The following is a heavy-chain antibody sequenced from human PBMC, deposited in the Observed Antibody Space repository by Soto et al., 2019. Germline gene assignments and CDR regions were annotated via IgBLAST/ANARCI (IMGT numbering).Heavy chain of an antibody. J-gene: IGHJ6*02. V-gene: IGHV1-69*13. D-gene: IGHD2-2*01. CDR2: IIPIFGTA. CDR3: ARGWYCSSTSCYGYYYYGMDV. CDR1: GGTFSSYA. Sequence: SVKVSCKASGGTFSSYAISWVRQAPGQGLEWMGGIIPIFGTANYAQKFQGRVTIAADESTGTAYMELSSLRSEDTAVYYCARGWYCSSTSCYGYYYYGMDVWGQGTTVTVSS.